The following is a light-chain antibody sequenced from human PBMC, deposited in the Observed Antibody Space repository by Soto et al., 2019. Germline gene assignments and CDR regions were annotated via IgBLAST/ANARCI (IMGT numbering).Light chain of an antibody. CDR2: GNS. CDR3: QSYDSSLSGWG. Sequence: QSVLTQPPSVSGAPGQRVTISCTESSSNIGAGYDVHWYQQLPGTAPKLLIYGNSNRPSGVPDRFSGSKSGTSASLAITGLQAGDGADYYCQSYDSSLSGWGFGGGTKLTVL. J-gene: IGLJ3*02. CDR1: SSNIGAGYD. V-gene: IGLV1-40*01.